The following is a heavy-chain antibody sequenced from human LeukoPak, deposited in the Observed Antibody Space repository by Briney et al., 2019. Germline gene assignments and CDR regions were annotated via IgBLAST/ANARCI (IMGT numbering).Heavy chain of an antibody. V-gene: IGHV3-11*01. CDR3: ARGGSGDYDFWSGYYPYYYGMDV. Sequence: GGSLRLSCAASGFTFSDYYMSWIRQAPGKGLEGVSYISSSGSTIYYADSVKGRFTISRDNAKNSLYLQMNSLRAEDTAVYYCARGGSGDYDFWSGYYPYYYGMDVWGQGTTVTVSS. CDR2: ISSSGSTI. CDR1: GFTFSDYY. J-gene: IGHJ6*02. D-gene: IGHD3-3*01.